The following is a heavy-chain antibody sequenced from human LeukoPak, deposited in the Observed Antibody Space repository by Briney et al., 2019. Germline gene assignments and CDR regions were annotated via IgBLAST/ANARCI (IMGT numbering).Heavy chain of an antibody. J-gene: IGHJ4*02. CDR3: ATWTGLIPG. CDR2: ISSDNTTA. D-gene: IGHD1-1*01. CDR1: GFTFSDYY. V-gene: IGHV3-11*01. Sequence: GGSLRLSCVVSGFTFSDYYMSWIRQAPGKGLEWVSYISSDNTTAYYADSVKGRFTVSRDNAKDSLYLQMNSLRAEDTAVYYCATWTGLIPGWGQGTLVTVSS.